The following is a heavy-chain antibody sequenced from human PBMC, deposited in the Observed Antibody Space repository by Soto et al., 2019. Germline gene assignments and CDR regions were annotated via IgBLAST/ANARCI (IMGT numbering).Heavy chain of an antibody. Sequence: PGGSLRLSCEASGFIFSNYWMHWVRQTPGTGLVWVSRISNDGSITNYADSVKGRSTISRDNAKNTLYLQMNSLRAEDTAVYYCAKDLTWNQADYWGQGALVTVSS. CDR3: AKDLTWNQADY. J-gene: IGHJ4*02. CDR1: GFIFSNYW. V-gene: IGHV3-74*01. CDR2: ISNDGSIT. D-gene: IGHD1-1*01.